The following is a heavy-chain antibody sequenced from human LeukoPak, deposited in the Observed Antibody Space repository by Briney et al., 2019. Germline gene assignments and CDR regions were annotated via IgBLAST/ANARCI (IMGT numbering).Heavy chain of an antibody. CDR1: GFTFSSYS. J-gene: IGHJ4*02. V-gene: IGHV3-21*01. D-gene: IGHD6-13*01. Sequence: GGSLRLSRVVSGFTFSSYSMNWVRQAPGKGLEWVSSLSSSGNYIYYADSVKGRFTISRDNAKNSLYLQMNSLRAEDTAVYYCARGPPYSPIDYWGQGTLVTVSS. CDR2: LSSSGNYI. CDR3: ARGPPYSPIDY.